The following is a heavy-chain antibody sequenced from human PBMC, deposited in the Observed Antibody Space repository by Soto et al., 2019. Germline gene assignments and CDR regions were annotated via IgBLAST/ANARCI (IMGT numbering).Heavy chain of an antibody. CDR2: IFYSGTT. J-gene: IGHJ6*02. V-gene: IGHV4-39*01. CDR3: ARHGYSLYGLILIDEFGMDV. CDR1: GGSISSSSYY. D-gene: IGHD5-18*01. Sequence: SETLSLTCTVSGGSISSSSYYWVGIRQPPGKGLEWIGDIFYSGTTHYNPSLKSRLTISVDTSKSHFSLKLCSVTAADTAVYYCARHGYSLYGLILIDEFGMDVWGLGTTVTVSS.